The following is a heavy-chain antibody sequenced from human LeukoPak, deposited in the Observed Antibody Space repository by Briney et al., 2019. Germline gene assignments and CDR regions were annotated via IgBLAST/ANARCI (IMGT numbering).Heavy chain of an antibody. D-gene: IGHD3-10*01. V-gene: IGHV3-30*18. CDR2: ISYDGSNK. Sequence: GGSLRLSCAASGFTFSSYGMHWVRQAPGKGLEWVAVISYDGSNKYYADSVKGRFTISRDNSKNTLYLQMNSLRAEDTAVYYCAKDLWFGELSPFQHWGQGTLVTVSS. CDR3: AKDLWFGELSPFQH. CDR1: GFTFSSYG. J-gene: IGHJ1*01.